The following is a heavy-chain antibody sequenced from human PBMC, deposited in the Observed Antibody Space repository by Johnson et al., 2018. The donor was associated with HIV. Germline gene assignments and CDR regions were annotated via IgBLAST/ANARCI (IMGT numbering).Heavy chain of an antibody. J-gene: IGHJ3*02. CDR1: GFTFITYG. V-gene: IGHV3-30*02. CDR3: ANEGEAFDI. D-gene: IGHD3-16*01. CDR2: IRYDGNNK. Sequence: QVQLVESGGGVVQPGRSLRLSCAASGFTFITYGMHWVRQAPGKGLEWVAFIRYDGNNKYYADPVKGRFTISRDNSKNTLDVQMDSLRAEDTAVYYSANEGEAFDIWGQGTMVTVSS.